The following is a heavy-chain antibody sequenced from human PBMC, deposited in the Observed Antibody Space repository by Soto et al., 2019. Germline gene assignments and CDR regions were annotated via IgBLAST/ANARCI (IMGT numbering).Heavy chain of an antibody. J-gene: IGHJ6*02. CDR1: GYTFTSYY. D-gene: IGHD1-1*01. CDR3: ARDFSGTGTPAYGMDV. CDR2: INPSGGST. V-gene: IGHV1-46*01. Sequence: ASVKVSCKASGYTFTSYYMHWVRQAPGQGLEWVGIINPSGGSTSYAQKFQGRVTMTRDTSTSTVYMELSSLRSEDTAVYYCARDFSGTGTPAYGMDVWGQGTTVTVSS.